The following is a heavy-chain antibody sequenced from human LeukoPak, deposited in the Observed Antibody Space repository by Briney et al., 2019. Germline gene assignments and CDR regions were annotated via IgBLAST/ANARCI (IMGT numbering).Heavy chain of an antibody. CDR3: ARASDDSSGYYSNFDY. J-gene: IGHJ4*02. Sequence: SETLSLTCTVSGGSISSYYWSWIRQPPGKGLEWIGEINHSGSTNYNPSLKSRVTISVDTSKNQFSPKLSSVTAADTAVYYCARASDDSSGYYSNFDYWGQGTLVTVSS. CDR2: INHSGST. D-gene: IGHD3-22*01. CDR1: GGSISSYY. V-gene: IGHV4-34*01.